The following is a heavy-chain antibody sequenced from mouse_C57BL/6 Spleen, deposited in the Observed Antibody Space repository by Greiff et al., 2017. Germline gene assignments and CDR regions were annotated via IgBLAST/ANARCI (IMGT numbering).Heavy chain of an antibody. CDR2: IHPNSGST. J-gene: IGHJ4*01. D-gene: IGHD4-1*01. V-gene: IGHV1-64*01. CDR1: GYTFTSYW. CDR3: ARAGTYYAMDY. Sequence: QVQLQQPGAELVKPGASVKLSCKASGYTFTSYWMPWVKQRPGQGLEWIGMIHPNSGSTNYNEKFKSKATLTVDKSSSTAYMQLSSLTSEDSAVYYCARAGTYYAMDYWGQGTSVTVSS.